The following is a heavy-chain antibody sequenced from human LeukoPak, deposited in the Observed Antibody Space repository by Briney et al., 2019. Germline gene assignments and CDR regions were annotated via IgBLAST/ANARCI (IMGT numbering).Heavy chain of an antibody. J-gene: IGHJ6*02. V-gene: IGHV3-74*01. CDR1: GFTFSMYW. Sequence: QSGGSLRLSCEASGFTFSMYWMHWVRQAPGKGLVWVSCLISDGSSASYADSVKGRFTISRDNTKNTLYLQMNSLRAEDTAVYYCVRDSRYCPDVWGQGTTVTVSS. D-gene: IGHD2-15*01. CDR2: LISDGSSA. CDR3: VRDSRYCPDV.